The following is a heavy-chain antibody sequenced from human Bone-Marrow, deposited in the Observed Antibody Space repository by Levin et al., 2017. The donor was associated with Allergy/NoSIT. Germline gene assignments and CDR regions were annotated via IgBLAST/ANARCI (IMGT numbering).Heavy chain of an antibody. Sequence: GESLKISCAASGFTFDNYAMNWVRQSPGKGLEWVSGISGSDDSTYYTDSVKGRFTISRDNSRNTLYLQMNSLRADDSAVYYCAKQGESGPFNIWGQGTLVTVSS. CDR1: GFTFDNYA. J-gene: IGHJ3*02. D-gene: IGHD3-16*01. CDR2: ISGSDDST. CDR3: AKQGESGPFNI. V-gene: IGHV3-23*01.